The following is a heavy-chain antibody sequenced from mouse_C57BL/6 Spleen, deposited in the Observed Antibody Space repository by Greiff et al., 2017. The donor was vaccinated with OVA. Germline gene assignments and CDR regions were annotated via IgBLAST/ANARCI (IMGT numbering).Heavy chain of an antibody. CDR1: GYSITSGYD. D-gene: IGHD2-1*01. V-gene: IGHV3-1*01. CDR3: ASGKRYYAMDY. Sequence: EVQLQQSGPGLVKPSQSLSLTCTVTGYSITSGYDWHWIRHFPGNILEWMGYISYSGSTNYNPSLKSRISITHDTSKNHFFLQLNSVTTEDTATYYGASGKRYYAMDYWGQGTSVTVSS. CDR2: ISYSGST. J-gene: IGHJ4*01.